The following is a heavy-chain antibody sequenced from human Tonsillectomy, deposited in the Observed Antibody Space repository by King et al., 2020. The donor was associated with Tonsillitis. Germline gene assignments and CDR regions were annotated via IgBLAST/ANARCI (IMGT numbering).Heavy chain of an antibody. J-gene: IGHJ4*02. CDR3: ARDKLRFLEWYFFDS. V-gene: IGHV3-11*01. D-gene: IGHD3-3*01. Sequence: VQLVESGGGLVKPGGSLRLSCGASGFTFSDYYMSWIRQAPGKGLEWVSYISISGNTIYYAESVKGRFTISRDNARNSLYLQMNNLRAEDTAVYYCARDKLRFLEWYFFDSWGQGTLVTVSS. CDR2: ISISGNTI. CDR1: GFTFSDYY.